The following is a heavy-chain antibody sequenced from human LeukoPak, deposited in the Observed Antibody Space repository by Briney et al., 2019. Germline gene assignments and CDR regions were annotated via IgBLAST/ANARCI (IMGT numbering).Heavy chain of an antibody. Sequence: ASVKVSCKASGYTFTGYYMHWVRQAPGQGLEWMGRINPNSGGTNYAQKFQGRVTMTRDTSISTAYMELSWLRSDDTAVYYCAREGKNSGRQYNWFGPWGQGTLVTVSS. D-gene: IGHD1-26*01. CDR3: AREGKNSGRQYNWFGP. J-gene: IGHJ5*02. V-gene: IGHV1-2*06. CDR2: INPNSGGT. CDR1: GYTFTGYY.